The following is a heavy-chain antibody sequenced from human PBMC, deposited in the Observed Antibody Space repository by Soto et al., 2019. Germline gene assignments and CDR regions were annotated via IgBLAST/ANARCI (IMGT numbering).Heavy chain of an antibody. Sequence: QVQLVQSGGEVKKPGASVKVSCKTSGYSFTTYGISWVRQAPGQGLEWMGWISDYNGNTNYAQKLQDRVTMTTDTSTSTAYMELRRLRSDDTAVYYCAREPPAPYYSYGMDVWGQGSTVTVSS. J-gene: IGHJ6*02. V-gene: IGHV1-18*01. CDR2: ISDYNGNT. CDR3: AREPPAPYYSYGMDV. CDR1: GYSFTTYG.